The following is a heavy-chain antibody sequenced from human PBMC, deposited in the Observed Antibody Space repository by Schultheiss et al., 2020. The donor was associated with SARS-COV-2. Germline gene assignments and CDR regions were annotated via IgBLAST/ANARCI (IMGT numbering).Heavy chain of an antibody. CDR2: IYHSGSI. Sequence: SETLSLTCAVSGCSISSSNWWSWVRQHPGKGLEWIGYIYHSGSIYYNPSLKSRVTISVDTSKNQFSLKLNSVTAADTAVYYCARGFGAGPFDIWGQGTTVTVSS. D-gene: IGHD3-10*01. CDR3: ARGFGAGPFDI. CDR1: GCSISSSNW. J-gene: IGHJ3*02. V-gene: IGHV4-4*02.